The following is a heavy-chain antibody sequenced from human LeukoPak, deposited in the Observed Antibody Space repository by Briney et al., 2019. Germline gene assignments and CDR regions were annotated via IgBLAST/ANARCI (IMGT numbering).Heavy chain of an antibody. CDR1: GYSFTSYW. CDR3: ARCMATIENSYRAQKWEPYPLCYYYGMDV. CDR2: IYPGDSDT. D-gene: IGHD1-26*01. V-gene: IGHV5-51*01. J-gene: IGHJ6*02. Sequence: GESLKISCKGSGYSFTSYWIGWVRQMPGKGLEWMGIIYPGDSDTRYSPSFQGQVTISADKSISTAYLQWSSLKASDTAMYYCARCMATIENSYRAQKWEPYPLCYYYGMDVWGQGTTVTVSS.